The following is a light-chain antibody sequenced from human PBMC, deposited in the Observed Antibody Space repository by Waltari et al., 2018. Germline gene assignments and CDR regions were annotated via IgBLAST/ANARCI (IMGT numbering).Light chain of an antibody. Sequence: DIVMTQSPLSLSVTPGEPASISCRSSQSLLRSTGENFLDWYLQKPGQPPQLLISLGSDRATGVPDRFSGSGTGTDFTLKISRVEAEDVGIYYCMQALHTPTTFGPGTKVDIK. CDR2: LGS. V-gene: IGKV2-28*01. J-gene: IGKJ3*01. CDR1: QSLLRSTGENF. CDR3: MQALHTPTT.